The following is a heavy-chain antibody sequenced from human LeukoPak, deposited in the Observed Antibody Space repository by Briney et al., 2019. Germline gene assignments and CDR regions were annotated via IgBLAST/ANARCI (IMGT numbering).Heavy chain of an antibody. V-gene: IGHV3-7*01. CDR1: GFTFSNYW. CDR2: IDQDGSVK. D-gene: IGHD6-19*01. J-gene: IGHJ4*02. CDR3: ARDLSSLAPSFDN. Sequence: GGSLRLSCAASGFTFSNYWMSWVPQAPGKGLEWVANIDQDGSVKFYVDSVKGRFTISRDNAKNSLYLQMNSLRAEDTAVYYCARDLSSLAPSFDNWGQGTLVTVSS.